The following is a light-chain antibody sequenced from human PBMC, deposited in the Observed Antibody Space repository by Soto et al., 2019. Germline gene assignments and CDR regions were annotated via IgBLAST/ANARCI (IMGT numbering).Light chain of an antibody. J-gene: IGLJ1*01. V-gene: IGLV2-8*01. Sequence: QSALTQHPSASGSPGQSVTIYCTGTSSDVESYNYVSWYQQHPGKAPKLMIYEVSKRPSGVPDRFSGSKSGNTASLTVSWLQAEDEADYYCCSYAGSNNFPYVFGTGTKVTVL. CDR2: EVS. CDR1: SSDVESYNY. CDR3: CSYAGSNNFPYV.